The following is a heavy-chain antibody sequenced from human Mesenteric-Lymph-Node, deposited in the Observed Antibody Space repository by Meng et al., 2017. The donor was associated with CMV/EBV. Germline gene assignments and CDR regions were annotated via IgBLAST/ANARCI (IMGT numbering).Heavy chain of an antibody. CDR2: IKQDGSEK. V-gene: IGHV3-7*01. CDR3: ARAPGLIVVVPAAKTAKDYYYYGMDV. CDR1: GFTFSSYW. J-gene: IGHJ6*02. Sequence: GESLKISCAASGFTFSSYWMSWVRQAPGKGLEWVANIKQDGSEKYYVDSVKGRFTISRDNAKNSLYLQMNSLRAEDTAVYYCARAPGLIVVVPAAKTAKDYYYYGMDVWGQGTTVTVSS. D-gene: IGHD2-2*01.